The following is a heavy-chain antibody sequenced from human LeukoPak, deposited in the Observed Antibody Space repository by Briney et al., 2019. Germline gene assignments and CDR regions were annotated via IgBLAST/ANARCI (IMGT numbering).Heavy chain of an antibody. D-gene: IGHD6-19*01. CDR2: ISAYNGDT. CDR3: TRGGSGWCEDF. J-gene: IGHJ4*02. CDR1: GYTFSSYG. V-gene: IGHV1-18*01. Sequence: GASVTVSCKASGYTFSSYGISWVRQAPGQGLEWMGWISAYNGDTNYAQKLQGRVTMTTDTSTNTAYMELRSLTSDDTAVYYCTRGGSGWCEDFWGLGTLVTVSS.